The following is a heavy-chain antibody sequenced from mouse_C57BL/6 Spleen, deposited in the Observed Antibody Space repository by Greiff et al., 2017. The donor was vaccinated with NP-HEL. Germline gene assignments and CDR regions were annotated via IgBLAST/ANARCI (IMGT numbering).Heavy chain of an antibody. CDR1: GYSFTDYN. J-gene: IGHJ4*01. CDR2: LNPNYGTT. CDR3: APIYYDYDERAMDY. V-gene: IGHV1-39*01. D-gene: IGHD2-4*01. Sequence: EVKLQESGPELVKPGASVKISCKASGYSFTDYNMNWVKQSNGKSLEWIGVLNPNYGTTSYNQKFKGKATLTVDQSSSTAYMQLNSLTSEDSAVYYCAPIYYDYDERAMDYWGQGTSVTVSS.